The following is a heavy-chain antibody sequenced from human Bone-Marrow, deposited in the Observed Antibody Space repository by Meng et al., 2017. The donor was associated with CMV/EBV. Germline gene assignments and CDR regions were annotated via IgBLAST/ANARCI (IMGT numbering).Heavy chain of an antibody. Sequence: GSLRLSCAVYGGTFSGYYWSWIRQPPGKGLEWIGEINHSGSTNYNPSLKSRVTISVDTSKNQFSLKLSSVTAADTAVYYCARGSFDFWSGYRFDYWGQGTLVTVSS. CDR3: ARGSFDFWSGYRFDY. CDR1: GGTFSGYY. D-gene: IGHD3-3*01. J-gene: IGHJ4*02. CDR2: INHSGST. V-gene: IGHV4-34*01.